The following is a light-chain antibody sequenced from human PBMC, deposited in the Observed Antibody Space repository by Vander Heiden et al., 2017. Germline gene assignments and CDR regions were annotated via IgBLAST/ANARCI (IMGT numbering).Light chain of an antibody. Sequence: DIVMTQSPDSLAVSLGERATINCKSSQSVLYNSNNKNYLAWYQQKPGQPPKLLIYWASIRESGVPDRFSGSGSGTDFTLTISSLQAEDVAVYYCQQYYTTPFTFGGGTKVEIK. J-gene: IGKJ4*01. CDR3: QQYYTTPFT. V-gene: IGKV4-1*01. CDR2: WAS. CDR1: QSVLYNSNNKNY.